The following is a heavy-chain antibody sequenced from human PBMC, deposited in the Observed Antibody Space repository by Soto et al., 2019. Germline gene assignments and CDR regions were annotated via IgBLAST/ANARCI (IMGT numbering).Heavy chain of an antibody. CDR3: ARDPTDLDCTNGVCYDFDY. V-gene: IGHV3-30-3*01. D-gene: IGHD2-8*01. CDR2: ISYDGSNK. J-gene: IGHJ4*02. Sequence: ESGGGVVQPGRSLRLSCAASGFTFSSYAMHWVRQAPGKGLEWVAVISYDGSNKYYADSVKGRFTISRDNSKNTLYLQMNSLRAEDTAVYYCARDPTDLDCTNGVCYDFDYWGQGTLVTVSS. CDR1: GFTFSSYA.